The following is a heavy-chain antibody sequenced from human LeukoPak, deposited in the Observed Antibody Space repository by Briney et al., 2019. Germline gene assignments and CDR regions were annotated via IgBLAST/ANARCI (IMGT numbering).Heavy chain of an antibody. V-gene: IGHV1-8*01. Sequence: ASVTVSCKASGYTFTSYDINWVRQATGQGLEWMGWMNPNSGNTGYAQKFQGRVTMTRNTSISTAYMELSSLRSEDTAVYYCATTYCSGGSCYFSAYSFDYWGQGTLVTVSS. CDR2: MNPNSGNT. CDR1: GYTFTSYD. J-gene: IGHJ4*02. D-gene: IGHD2-15*01. CDR3: ATTYCSGGSCYFSAYSFDY.